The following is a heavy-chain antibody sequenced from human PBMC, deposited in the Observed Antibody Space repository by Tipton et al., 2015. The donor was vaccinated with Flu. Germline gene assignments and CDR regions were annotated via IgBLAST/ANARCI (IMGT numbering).Heavy chain of an antibody. CDR3: AKEGPSWYFDL. V-gene: IGHV4-39*07. J-gene: IGHJ2*01. CDR1: GGPISSSSHY. Sequence: TLSLTCTVSGGPISSSSHYWGWIRQPPGKGLEWIGSIYHSGSTYYNPSLKSRVTISVDTSRNQFSLKLSSVTAADTAVYYCAKEGPSWYFDLWGRGTLVTVSS. CDR2: IYHSGST.